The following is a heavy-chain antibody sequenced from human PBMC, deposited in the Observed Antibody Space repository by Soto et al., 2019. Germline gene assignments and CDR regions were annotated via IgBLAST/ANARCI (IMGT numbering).Heavy chain of an antibody. CDR1: GYTFSIYH. D-gene: IGHD3-22*01. CDR3: AKDEYYYSRSGYYIFDS. CDR2: ISAYNGNT. J-gene: IGHJ4*02. V-gene: IGHV1-18*01. Sequence: GASVKVSCKTAGYTFSIYHISCVRQAPGQGLEWMGWISAYNGNTNYAQKLQGRVTMTTDTSTSTAYMELRSLRSEDTALYSCAKDEYYYSRSGYYIFDSWGQGTLVTVSS.